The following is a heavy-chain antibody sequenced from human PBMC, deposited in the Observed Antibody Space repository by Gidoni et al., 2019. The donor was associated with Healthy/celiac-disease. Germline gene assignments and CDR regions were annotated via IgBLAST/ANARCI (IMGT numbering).Heavy chain of an antibody. Sequence: EVQLVQSGAAVKKPGESLRISCTGSGYTFNSSWISWVLQLPGKGLEWMGRIHPSDSYTNYSPSFQGHVTISADKSISTAYLQWSSLKASDTAMYYCARLPYDFWSGYFSSYFDYWGQGTLVTVSS. CDR1: GYTFNSSW. D-gene: IGHD3-3*01. CDR3: ARLPYDFWSGYFSSYFDY. V-gene: IGHV5-10-1*01. J-gene: IGHJ4*02. CDR2: IHPSDSYT.